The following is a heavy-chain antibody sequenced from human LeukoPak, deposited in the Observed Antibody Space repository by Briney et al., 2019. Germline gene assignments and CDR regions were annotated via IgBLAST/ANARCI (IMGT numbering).Heavy chain of an antibody. J-gene: IGHJ4*02. CDR1: GFTFSSYT. Sequence: GGSLRLSCAASGFTFSSYTMNWVRQPPGKGLEWVSNIGTSSTTIYYADSVKGRFTISRDNAKNTLFLQMNSLRAEDTAVYYCAREHSSSWYKDYWGQGTLVTVSS. CDR2: IGTSSTTI. D-gene: IGHD6-13*01. CDR3: AREHSSSWYKDY. V-gene: IGHV3-48*04.